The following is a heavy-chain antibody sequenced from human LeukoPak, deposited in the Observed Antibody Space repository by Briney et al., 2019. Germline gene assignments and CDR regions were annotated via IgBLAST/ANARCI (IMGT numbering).Heavy chain of an antibody. V-gene: IGHV4-4*02. CDR3: ARLGYYGSGSYYPY. D-gene: IGHD3-10*01. CDR2: IYYSGST. Sequence: PSGTLSLTCAVSGESISSSNWWSWVRQPPGKGLESIGYIYYSGSTNYNPSLKSRVTISVDTSKNQFSLKLSSVTAADTAVYYCARLGYYGSGSYYPYWGQGTLVTVSS. CDR1: GESISSSNW. J-gene: IGHJ4*02.